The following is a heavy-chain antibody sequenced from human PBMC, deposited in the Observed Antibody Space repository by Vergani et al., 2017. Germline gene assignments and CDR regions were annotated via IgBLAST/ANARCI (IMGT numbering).Heavy chain of an antibody. V-gene: IGHV3-21*04. J-gene: IGHJ4*02. CDR2: IIRGSNSI. Sequence: EVQLVESGGGVVKPGGSLTISCATSGFDFTNSAMSWIRQAPGRGLQWVSSIIRGSNSIYYADSVKGRFNITRDDVKKSLLLGMNNLKVDDTAIYYCARTRSPIAMIRQFEQWGQGTLVTVSS. CDR1: GFDFTNSA. D-gene: IGHD5-18*01. CDR3: ARTRSPIAMIRQFEQ.